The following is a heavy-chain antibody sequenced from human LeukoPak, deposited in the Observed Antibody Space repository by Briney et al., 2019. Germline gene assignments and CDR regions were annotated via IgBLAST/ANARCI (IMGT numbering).Heavy chain of an antibody. Sequence: GGSLRLSCAASGSTFSNAWMSWVRQAPGKGLEWVGRIKSKTDGGTTDYAAPVKGRFTISRDDSKNTLYLQMNSLKTEDTAVYYCAKVRFGVMARYYFDYWGQGTLVTVSS. J-gene: IGHJ4*02. CDR2: IKSKTDGGTT. CDR3: AKVRFGVMARYYFDY. V-gene: IGHV3-15*01. CDR1: GSTFSNAW. D-gene: IGHD3-10*01.